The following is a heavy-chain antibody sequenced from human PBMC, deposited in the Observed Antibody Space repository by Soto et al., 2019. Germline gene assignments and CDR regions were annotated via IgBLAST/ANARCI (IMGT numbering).Heavy chain of an antibody. Sequence: QVQLQQSGPGLVKPSETLSLTCSVSAGSMRNYYWSWIRQPPGKGLEWIGNVDDSGTTKYNPSLRSRVTISVDTSTNQFSLKLSSVIAADTAVYYCSRDVSCSGGSCYPNYWFEPWGQGTLVTVSS. CDR2: VDDSGTT. CDR3: SRDVSCSGGSCYPNYWFEP. CDR1: AGSMRNYY. D-gene: IGHD2-15*01. J-gene: IGHJ5*02. V-gene: IGHV4-59*01.